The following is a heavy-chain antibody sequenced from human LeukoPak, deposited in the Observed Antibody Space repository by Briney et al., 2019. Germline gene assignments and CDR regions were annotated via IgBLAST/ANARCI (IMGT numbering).Heavy chain of an antibody. CDR1: GFTFSDYY. CDR2: ISSSGSTI. V-gene: IGHV3-11*01. CDR3: ASDRSSWLKVDY. J-gene: IGHJ4*02. D-gene: IGHD6-13*01. Sequence: GGSLRLSCAASGFTFSDYYMSWIRQAPGKGLEWASYISSSGSTIYYADSVKGRFTISRDNAKNSLYLQMNSLRAEDTAVYYCASDRSSWLKVDYWGQGTLVTVSS.